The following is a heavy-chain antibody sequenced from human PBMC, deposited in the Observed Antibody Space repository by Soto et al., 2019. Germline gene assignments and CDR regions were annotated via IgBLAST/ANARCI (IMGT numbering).Heavy chain of an antibody. V-gene: IGHV3-23*01. D-gene: IGHD4-17*01. CDR2: ISGNGANT. J-gene: IGHJ4*02. CDR3: AKRSIYGGPDY. Sequence: GGSLRLSCAASGFTFSISAMSWVRQVPGKGLEWVSAISGNGANTYYADSVKGRLTISGDNSKNTLYLQMNSPIDEDTAVYYCAKRSIYGGPDYWGQGTLVTVS. CDR1: GFTFSISA.